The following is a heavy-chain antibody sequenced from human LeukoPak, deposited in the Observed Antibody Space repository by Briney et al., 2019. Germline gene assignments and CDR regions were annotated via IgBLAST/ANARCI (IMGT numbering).Heavy chain of an antibody. V-gene: IGHV1-18*01. CDR1: GYTFISYG. CDR2: ISAYNGNT. Sequence: ASVKVSCKASGYTFISYGISWVRQAPGQGLEWMGWISAYNGNTNYAQKLQGRVTMTTDTSTSTVYMELRSLRSDDTAVYYCARDGYRFGELSGYYFDYWGQGTLVTVSS. J-gene: IGHJ4*02. CDR3: ARDGYRFGELSGYYFDY. D-gene: IGHD3-10*01.